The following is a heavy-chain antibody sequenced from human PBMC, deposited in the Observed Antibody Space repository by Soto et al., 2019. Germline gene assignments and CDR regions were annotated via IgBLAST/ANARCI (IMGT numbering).Heavy chain of an antibody. CDR3: TSRYYDILTGYYTPIDY. CDR1: GFTFGDYA. V-gene: IGHV3-49*03. J-gene: IGHJ4*02. D-gene: IGHD3-9*01. Sequence: PGGSLRLSCTASGFTFGDYAMSWFRQAPGKGLEWVGFIRSKAYGGTTEYAASVKGRFTISRDDSKSIAYLQMNSLKTEDTAVYYCTSRYYDILTGYYTPIDYWGQGTLVTVSS. CDR2: IRSKAYGGTT.